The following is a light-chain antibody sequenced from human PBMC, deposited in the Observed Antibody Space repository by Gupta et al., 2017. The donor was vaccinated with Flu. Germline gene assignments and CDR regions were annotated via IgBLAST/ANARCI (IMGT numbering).Light chain of an antibody. V-gene: IGLV1-44*01. CDR3: AAWDDTLKAV. CDR1: SPNIGSNT. CDR2: SND. Sequence: QSVLTQPPSASGTLVQRVSISCSGSSPNIGSNTVDWYQQLPGTAPKLLIYSNDQRPSGVPDRFSASKSGTSAALAISGLQSEDEADYFCAAWDDTLKAVFGGGTKLTVL. J-gene: IGLJ3*02.